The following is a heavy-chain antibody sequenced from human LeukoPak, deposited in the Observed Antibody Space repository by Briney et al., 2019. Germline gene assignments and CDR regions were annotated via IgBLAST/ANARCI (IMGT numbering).Heavy chain of an antibody. V-gene: IGHV4-59*08. CDR3: ARAGYQLLYRGRFDP. Sequence: SGTLSLTCTVSGDSISSYYWSWIRQPPGKGLEWIGYIYYSGSTNYNPSLKSRVTISVDTSKNQFSLKLSSVTAADTAVYYCARAGYQLLYRGRFDPWGQGTLVTVSS. CDR2: IYYSGST. D-gene: IGHD2-2*02. J-gene: IGHJ5*02. CDR1: GDSISSYY.